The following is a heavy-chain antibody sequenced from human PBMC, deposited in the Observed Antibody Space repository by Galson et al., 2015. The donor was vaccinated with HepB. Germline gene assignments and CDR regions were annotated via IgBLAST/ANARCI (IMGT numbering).Heavy chain of an antibody. CDR2: INPSGGST. D-gene: IGHD2-15*01. CDR3: AREIVSGYCSGGSCYLGSGFDY. Sequence: SVKVSCKASGYTFTSYYMHWVRQAPGQGLEWMGIINPSGGSTSYAQKFQGRVTMTRDTSTSIVYMELSSLRSEDTAVYYCAREIVSGYCSGGSCYLGSGFDYWGQGTLVTVSS. CDR1: GYTFTSYY. V-gene: IGHV1-46*03. J-gene: IGHJ4*02.